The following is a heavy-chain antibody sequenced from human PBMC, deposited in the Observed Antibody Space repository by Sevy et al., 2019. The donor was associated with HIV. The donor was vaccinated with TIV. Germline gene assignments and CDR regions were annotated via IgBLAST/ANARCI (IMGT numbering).Heavy chain of an antibody. CDR3: VRDKVKGYHSDDAFDI. CDR1: GFTFSDYE. D-gene: IGHD3-22*01. CDR2: ISDSGRTE. J-gene: IGHJ3*02. Sequence: GGSLRLSCAASGFTFSDYEMNWVRQVPGKGLEWVSYISDSGRTEYYADSVRGRFTISRDNTQKSLHLQMNSLRVEDTAVYYCVRDKVKGYHSDDAFDIWGQGTTVTVSS. V-gene: IGHV3-48*03.